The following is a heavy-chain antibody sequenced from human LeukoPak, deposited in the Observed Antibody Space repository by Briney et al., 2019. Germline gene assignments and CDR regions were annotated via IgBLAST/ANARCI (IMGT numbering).Heavy chain of an antibody. Sequence: PGGSLRLSCAASGFIFSDYEMNWVRQAPGKGLEWVSYINSGGDGIYYADSVKGRFTISRDNAENPLILQMNSLRAEDTALYYCARERMSCGGDCFYDWGQGTLVTVSS. CDR3: ARERMSCGGDCFYD. J-gene: IGHJ4*02. CDR1: GFIFSDYE. V-gene: IGHV3-48*03. D-gene: IGHD2-21*01. CDR2: INSGGDGI.